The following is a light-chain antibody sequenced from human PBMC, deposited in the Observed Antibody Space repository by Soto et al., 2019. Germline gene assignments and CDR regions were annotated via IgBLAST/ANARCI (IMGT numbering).Light chain of an antibody. CDR3: TSFSSSAAPYV. J-gene: IGLJ1*01. V-gene: IGLV2-14*01. CDR1: RSDIGDSNF. CDR2: EVN. Sequence: ALTQPASVSGSPGQSVTISCTGPRSDIGDSNFISWYQHSPGKAPRLLIYEVNNRPSGVSRRFSGSKAGSTASLTISGLLDDDEADYYCTSFSSSAAPYVFGTGTKVTVL.